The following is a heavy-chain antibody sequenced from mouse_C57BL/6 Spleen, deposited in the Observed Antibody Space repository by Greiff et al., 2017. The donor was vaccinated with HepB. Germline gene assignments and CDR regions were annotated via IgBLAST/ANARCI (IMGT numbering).Heavy chain of an antibody. CDR1: GFTFSNYW. Sequence: DVMLVESGGGLVQPGGSMKLSCVASGFTFSNYWMNWVRQSPEKGLEWVAQIRLKSDNYATHYAESVKGRFTISRDDSKSSVYLQMNNLRAEDTGIYYCTGAYGRGFAYWGQGTLVTVSA. CDR3: TGAYGRGFAY. D-gene: IGHD1-2*01. J-gene: IGHJ3*01. V-gene: IGHV6-3*01. CDR2: IRLKSDNYAT.